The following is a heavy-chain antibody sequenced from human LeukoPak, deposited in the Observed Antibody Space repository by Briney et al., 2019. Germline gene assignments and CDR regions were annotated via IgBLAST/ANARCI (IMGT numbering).Heavy chain of an antibody. D-gene: IGHD3-22*01. CDR1: GGSISSYY. Sequence: SDTLSLTCTVSGGSISSYYWSWIRQPPGKGLEWIGYIYCSGSTNYNPSLKSRVTISVDTSKNQFSLKLSSVTAADTAVYYCARRYDSSLYYYYYMDVWGKRTTVTVSS. V-gene: IGHV4-59*08. CDR2: IYCSGST. J-gene: IGHJ6*03. CDR3: ARRYDSSLYYYYYMDV.